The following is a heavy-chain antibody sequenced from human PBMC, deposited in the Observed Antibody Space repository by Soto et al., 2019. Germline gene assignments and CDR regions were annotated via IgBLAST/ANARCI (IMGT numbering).Heavy chain of an antibody. Sequence: PGESLKISCKASAYTFTSYWITWVRQMPGKGLEWMGRIDPSDSYTDYSPSFEGHVTISADKSITTAYLQWSGLRASDTAMYYCARPYGPLLSTSWHSYALDIWGQGAMVTVSS. D-gene: IGHD2-2*01. CDR1: AYTFTSYW. J-gene: IGHJ3*02. CDR2: IDPSDSYT. V-gene: IGHV5-10-1*01. CDR3: ARPYGPLLSTSWHSYALDI.